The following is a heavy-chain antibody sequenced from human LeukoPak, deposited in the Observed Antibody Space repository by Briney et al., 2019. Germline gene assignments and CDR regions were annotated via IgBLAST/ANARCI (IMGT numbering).Heavy chain of an antibody. CDR2: ISSSGSTI. J-gene: IGHJ2*01. CDR1: GFTFSDYY. D-gene: IGHD2-21*01. Sequence: GGSLRLSCAASGFTFSDYYMSWIRQAPGKGLEWVSYISSSGSTIYYADSVKGRFTISRDNAKNSLYLQMNSLRAEDTAVYYCARDLLWLWDWYFDLWGRGTLVTVSS. V-gene: IGHV3-11*01. CDR3: ARDLLWLWDWYFDL.